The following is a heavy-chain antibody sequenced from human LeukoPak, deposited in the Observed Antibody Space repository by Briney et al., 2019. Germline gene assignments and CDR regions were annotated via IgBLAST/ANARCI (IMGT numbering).Heavy chain of an antibody. Sequence: PGGSLRLSCAASGFTFSSYAMSWVRQAPGKGLEWVSAISGSGGSTYYADSVKGRFTISRDNSKNTLYLQMNSLRAEDTAVYYCAIRWGPLGEGDAFDIWGQGTMVTVSS. CDR2: ISGSGGST. CDR3: AIRWGPLGEGDAFDI. V-gene: IGHV3-23*01. CDR1: GFTFSSYA. D-gene: IGHD3-16*01. J-gene: IGHJ3*02.